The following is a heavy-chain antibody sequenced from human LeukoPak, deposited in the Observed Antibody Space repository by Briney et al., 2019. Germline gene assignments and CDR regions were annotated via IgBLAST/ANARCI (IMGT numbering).Heavy chain of an antibody. CDR3: AVAPTHYYGMDV. Sequence: PSETLSLTCTVSGGSISSSSYYRGWIRQPPGTGLEWIGSIYYSGSTYYNPSLKSRVTISVDTSKNQFSLKLSSVTAADTAVYYCAVAPTHYYGMDVWGQGTTVTVSS. J-gene: IGHJ6*02. CDR1: GGSISSSSYY. CDR2: IYYSGST. D-gene: IGHD5-12*01. V-gene: IGHV4-39*01.